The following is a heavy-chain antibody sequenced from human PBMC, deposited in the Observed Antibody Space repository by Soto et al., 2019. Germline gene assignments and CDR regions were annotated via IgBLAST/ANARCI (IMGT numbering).Heavy chain of an antibody. Sequence: GGSLRLSCAASGFTFSSYAMSWVRQAPGKGLEWVSAISGSGGSTYYADSVKGRFTISRDNSKNTLYLQMNSLRAEDTAVYYCARDSGGDQLVVAANKAFDIWSQGTMVTVSS. V-gene: IGHV3-23*01. CDR2: ISGSGGST. CDR1: GFTFSSYA. CDR3: ARDSGGDQLVVAANKAFDI. J-gene: IGHJ3*02. D-gene: IGHD2-15*01.